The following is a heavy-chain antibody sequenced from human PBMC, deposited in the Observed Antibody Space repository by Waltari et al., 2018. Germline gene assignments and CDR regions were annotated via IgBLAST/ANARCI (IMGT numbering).Heavy chain of an antibody. Sequence: QVQLQQWGAGLLKPSETLSLTCAVYGGSFRGYYWSWIRQPPGKGLEWIGEINHSGSTNYNPSLKSRVTISVDTSKNQFSLKLSSVTAADTAVYYCARRLVNEYYFDYWGQGTLVTVSS. D-gene: IGHD6-19*01. CDR2: INHSGST. V-gene: IGHV4-34*01. CDR1: GGSFRGYY. J-gene: IGHJ4*02. CDR3: ARRLVNEYYFDY.